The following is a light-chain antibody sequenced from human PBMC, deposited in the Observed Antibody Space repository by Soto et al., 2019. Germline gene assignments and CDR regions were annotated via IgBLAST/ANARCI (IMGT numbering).Light chain of an antibody. CDR3: SSYAGSSNHPYV. J-gene: IGLJ1*01. Sequence: QSALTQPPSASGSPGQSVTISCTGTSSDVGGFDYVSWHQQHPGKAPKVIIYEVTKRPSGVPDRFSGSKSGNTASLTVSGLQADDEAEYYCSSYAGSSNHPYVFGAGTKVTVL. CDR1: SSDVGGFDY. CDR2: EVT. V-gene: IGLV2-8*01.